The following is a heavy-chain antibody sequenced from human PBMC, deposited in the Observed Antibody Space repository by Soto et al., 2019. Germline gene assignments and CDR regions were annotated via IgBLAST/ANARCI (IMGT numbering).Heavy chain of an antibody. CDR1: GGTFSSYA. CDR3: AGRSTTMPRQGYYYGMDV. Sequence: QVQLVQSGAEVKKPGSSVKVSCKASGGTFSSYAISWVRQAPGQGLEWMGGIIPIFGTANYAQKFQGRVTITADESTSTAYMELSSLRSEDTAVYYCAGRSTTMPRQGYYYGMDVWGQGTTVTVSS. V-gene: IGHV1-69*12. J-gene: IGHJ6*02. D-gene: IGHD4-17*01. CDR2: IIPIFGTA.